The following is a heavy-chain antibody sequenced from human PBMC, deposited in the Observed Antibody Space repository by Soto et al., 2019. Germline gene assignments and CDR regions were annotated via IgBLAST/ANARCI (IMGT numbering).Heavy chain of an antibody. V-gene: IGHV4-61*01. CDR1: GGSVSSGSYY. D-gene: IGHD6-13*01. Sequence: SETLSLTCTVSGGSVSSGSYYWSWIRQPPGKGLEWIGYIYYSGSTNYNPSLKSRVTISVDTSKNQFSLKLSSVTAADTAVYYCARDRRIAAAGYYHYYGMDVWGQGTTVTV. CDR3: ARDRRIAAAGYYHYYGMDV. J-gene: IGHJ6*02. CDR2: IYYSGST.